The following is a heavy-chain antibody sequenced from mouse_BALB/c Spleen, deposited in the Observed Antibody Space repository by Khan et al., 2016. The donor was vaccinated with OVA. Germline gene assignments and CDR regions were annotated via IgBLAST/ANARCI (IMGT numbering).Heavy chain of an antibody. J-gene: IGHJ3*01. CDR2: ISTYYGHA. CDR3: TRGGGGNRFAY. Sequence: VQLQESGAELVRPGVSVKISCKGSGYTFTDFTMHWVRQSHAMSLEWIGVISTYYGHATYNQKFKDKATMTVDKSSSTAYMELARLTSEDSAIYFCTRGGGGNRFAYWGQGNLVTVSA. V-gene: IGHV1S137*01. CDR1: GYTFTDFT.